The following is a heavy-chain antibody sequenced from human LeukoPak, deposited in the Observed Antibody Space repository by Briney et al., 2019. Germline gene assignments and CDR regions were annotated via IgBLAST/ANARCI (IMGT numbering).Heavy chain of an antibody. CDR2: IRSKNDGGTI. D-gene: IGHD3-22*01. Sequence: GGSLRLSCAASGFTFSNAWMAWVRQAPGKGLEWVGRIRSKNDGGTIGYAAPVKDRFTISRDDSKNTLYLQMNSLEIEDTAVYFCTTDRTMKGYWGQGILVTVSS. CDR3: TTDRTMKGY. CDR1: GFTFSNAW. J-gene: IGHJ4*02. V-gene: IGHV3-15*01.